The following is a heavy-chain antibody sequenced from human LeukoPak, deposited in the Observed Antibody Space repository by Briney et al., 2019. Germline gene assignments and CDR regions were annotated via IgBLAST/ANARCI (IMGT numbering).Heavy chain of an antibody. Sequence: SETLSLTCTVSGGSISSSSYYWGWLRQPPGTGLEWIGSIYYSGSTYYSPSLKSRVTISVDTSKNQFSLNLSSVTATDTAVYYCVRHGGSYYFDYWGRVTQVTVSS. CDR2: IYYSGST. V-gene: IGHV4-39*01. CDR3: VRHGGSYYFDY. D-gene: IGHD3-16*01. J-gene: IGHJ4*02. CDR1: GGSISSSSYY.